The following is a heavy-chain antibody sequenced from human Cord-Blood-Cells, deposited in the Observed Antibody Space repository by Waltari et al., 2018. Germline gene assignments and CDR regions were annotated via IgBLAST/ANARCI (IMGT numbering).Heavy chain of an antibody. V-gene: IGHV1-69*09. J-gene: IGHJ4*02. D-gene: IGHD3-3*01. CDR1: GGTFSSYA. Sequence: QVQLVQSGAEVKKPGSSVKVSCKASGGTFSSYAISWVRQAPGQGLEWMGKIIPSLGIANDAQKFQGRVTITADKSTSTAYMELSSLKSEYTAVYYCARDYSRYYDFWSGYYLLFDYWGQGTLVTVSS. CDR3: ARDYSRYYDFWSGYYLLFDY. CDR2: IIPSLGIA.